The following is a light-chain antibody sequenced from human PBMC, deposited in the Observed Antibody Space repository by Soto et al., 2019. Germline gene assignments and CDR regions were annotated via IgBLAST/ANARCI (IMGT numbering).Light chain of an antibody. J-gene: IGLJ1*01. V-gene: IGLV2-14*01. CDR1: SSDVGGYNY. CDR2: DVS. Sequence: HSALTQPASVAGSPGQSITISCTGTSSDVGGYNYVSWYQQHPGKAPKLMIYDVSNRPSGVSNRFSGSKSGNTASLTISGLLAEDEAEYYCSSYTSSSSRAFGTGTKLTRL. CDR3: SSYTSSSSRA.